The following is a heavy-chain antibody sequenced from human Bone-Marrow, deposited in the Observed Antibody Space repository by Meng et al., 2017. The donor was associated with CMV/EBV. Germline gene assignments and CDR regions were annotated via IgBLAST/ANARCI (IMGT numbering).Heavy chain of an antibody. CDR2: IRYDGSNK. V-gene: IGHV3-30*02. D-gene: IGHD2-15*01. CDR3: AKDGGYYSSDY. Sequence: GESLKISCAASGFTFSSYGMHWVRQAPGKGLEWVAFIRYDGSNKYYADSVKGRFTISRDNSKNTVYLQMNSLRAEDTAVYYCAKDGGYYSSDYWGQGTLVTVSS. J-gene: IGHJ4*02. CDR1: GFTFSSYG.